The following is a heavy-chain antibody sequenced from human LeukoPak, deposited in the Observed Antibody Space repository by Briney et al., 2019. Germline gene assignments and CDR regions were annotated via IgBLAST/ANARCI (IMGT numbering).Heavy chain of an antibody. CDR3: AKADPVAGPPIDY. CDR2: ISGSGGST. CDR1: GFTVSSNY. D-gene: IGHD6-19*01. V-gene: IGHV3-23*01. Sequence: GGSLRLSCAASGFTVSSNYMSWVRQAPGKGLEWVSAISGSGGSTYYADSVKGRFTISRDNSKNTLYLQMNSLRAEDTAVYYCAKADPVAGPPIDYWGQGTLVTVSS. J-gene: IGHJ4*02.